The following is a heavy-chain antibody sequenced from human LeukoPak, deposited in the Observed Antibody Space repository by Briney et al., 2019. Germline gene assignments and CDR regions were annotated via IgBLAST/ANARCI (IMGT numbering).Heavy chain of an antibody. Sequence: GSLRLSCAASGFTFSSYSMNWVRQAPGKGLEWIGSIYYSGSTYYNPSLKSRVTISVDTSKNQFSLKLSSVTAADTAVYYCASNYYDSSGYSFDYWGQGTLVTVSS. J-gene: IGHJ4*02. CDR1: GFTFSSYS. V-gene: IGHV4-39*07. D-gene: IGHD3-22*01. CDR3: ASNYYDSSGYSFDY. CDR2: IYYSGST.